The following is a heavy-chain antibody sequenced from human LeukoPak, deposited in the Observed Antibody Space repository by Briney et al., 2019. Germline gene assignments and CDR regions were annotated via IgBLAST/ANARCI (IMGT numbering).Heavy chain of an antibody. J-gene: IGHJ5*02. V-gene: IGHV1-2*02. CDR3: ARSGSYNWFDP. CDR2: INPNSGGT. CDR1: GYTFTSYY. Sequence: ASVKVSCKASGYTFTSYYIHWVRQAPGQGLEWMGWINPNSGGTNYAQKFQGRVTMTRDTSISTAYMELSRLRSDDTAMYYCARSGSYNWFDPWGQGTLVTVSS. D-gene: IGHD3-10*01.